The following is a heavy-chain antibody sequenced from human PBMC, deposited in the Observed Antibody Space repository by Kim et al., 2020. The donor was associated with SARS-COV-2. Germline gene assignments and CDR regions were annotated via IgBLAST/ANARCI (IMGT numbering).Heavy chain of an antibody. V-gene: IGHV3-7*01. D-gene: IGHD1-26*01. CDR3: ASLSGNFPFDI. J-gene: IGHJ3*02. CDR2: K. Sequence: KYDVDSVKGRFTISRDNAKNSLYLQMNSLRAEDTAVYYCASLSGNFPFDIWGQGTMVTVSS.